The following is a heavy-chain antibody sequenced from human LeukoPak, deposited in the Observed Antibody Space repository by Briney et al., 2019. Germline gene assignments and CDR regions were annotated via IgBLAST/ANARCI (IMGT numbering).Heavy chain of an antibody. CDR3: PRQAGGPKTAFDI. CDR2: IYYSGRT. D-gene: IGHD3-10*01. CDR1: GGSISSYY. Sequence: SETLSRTCTVSGGSISSYYWSWIRQPPGKGLEWSGYIYYSGRTNYNPSLKSRVTISVETSKNQFSLQLTSMTDANTAFDYSPRQAGGPKTAFDIWGQGTMVTVSS. V-gene: IGHV4-59*08. J-gene: IGHJ3*02.